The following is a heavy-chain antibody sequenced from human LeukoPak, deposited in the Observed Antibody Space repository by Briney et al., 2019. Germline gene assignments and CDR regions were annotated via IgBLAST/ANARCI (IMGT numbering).Heavy chain of an antibody. CDR2: ISGSGGST. D-gene: IGHD3-22*01. V-gene: IGHV3-23*01. CDR3: AKMSQYDSSGYYRWRGIDY. J-gene: IGHJ4*02. CDR1: GFTFSSYA. Sequence: GGSLRLSCAAPGFTFSSYAMTWVRQAPGKGLEWVSAISGSGGSTYYADSVKGRFTISRDNSKNTLYLQMNSLRAEDTAVYYCAKMSQYDSSGYYRWRGIDYWGQGTLVTVSS.